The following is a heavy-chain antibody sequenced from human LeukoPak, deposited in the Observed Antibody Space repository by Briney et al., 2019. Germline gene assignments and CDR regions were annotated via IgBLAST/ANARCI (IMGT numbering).Heavy chain of an antibody. CDR3: ARDGVPNY. J-gene: IGHJ4*02. V-gene: IGHV4-61*01. Sequence: SETLSLTCTVSGGSVSSGSYYWSWIRQSPGKRLEWIGYISYTGTTNYNPSLRSRVTISLDASKNQFSLKLTSVTAADTAVYYCARDGVPNYWGQGTLVTVSS. D-gene: IGHD3-10*01. CDR1: GGSVSSGSYY. CDR2: ISYTGTT.